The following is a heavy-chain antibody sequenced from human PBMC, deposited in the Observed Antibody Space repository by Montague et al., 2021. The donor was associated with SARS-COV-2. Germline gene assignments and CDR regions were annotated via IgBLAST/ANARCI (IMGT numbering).Heavy chain of an antibody. V-gene: IGHV3-23*03. D-gene: IGHD3-3*01. J-gene: IGHJ5*02. CDR1: GFTFSKFA. Sequence: SLRLSCAASGFTFSKFAMSWVRQAPGKGLEWVAVIEHEYRTIWHADSVKGRFTISRDNSKNTLYLQMNSLRAEDTAVYYCAKDPRWDFWSGYYFDPWGQGTLVTVSS. CDR3: AKDPRWDFWSGYYFDP. CDR2: IEHEYRTI.